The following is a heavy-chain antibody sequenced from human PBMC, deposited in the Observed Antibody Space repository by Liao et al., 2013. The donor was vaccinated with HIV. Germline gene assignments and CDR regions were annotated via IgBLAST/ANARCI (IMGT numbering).Heavy chain of an antibody. CDR1: GGSISSGSYY. CDR2: IYTSGSA. D-gene: IGHD7-27*01. CDR3: ARSPGDRIDY. J-gene: IGHJ4*02. Sequence: QVQLQESGPGLVKPSQTLSLTCTVSGGSISSGSYYWNWIRQPAGKGLEWIGRIYTSGSASYSPSLKSRATLSIDTSKNQFSLELIFVTAADTALYYCARSPGDRIDYWGQGTLVTVSS. V-gene: IGHV4-61*02.